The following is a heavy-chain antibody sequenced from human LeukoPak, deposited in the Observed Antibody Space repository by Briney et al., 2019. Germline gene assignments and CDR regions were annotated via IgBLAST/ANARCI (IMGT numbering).Heavy chain of an antibody. D-gene: IGHD5-12*01. J-gene: IGHJ6*02. CDR3: ARQEGYSGYDRYYYYGMDV. CDR2: ISYDGSNK. Sequence: GGSLGLSCAASGFTFSSYAMHWVRQAPGKGLEWVAVISYDGSNKYYADSVKGRFTISRDNSKNTLYLQMNSLRAEDTAVYYCARQEGYSGYDRYYYYGMDVWGQGTTVTVSS. CDR1: GFTFSSYA. V-gene: IGHV3-30-3*01.